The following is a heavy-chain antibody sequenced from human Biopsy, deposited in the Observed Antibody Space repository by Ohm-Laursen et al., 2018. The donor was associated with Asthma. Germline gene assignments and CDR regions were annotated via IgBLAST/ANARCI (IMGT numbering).Heavy chain of an antibody. CDR1: RFTFTKYA. CDR3: VKDIRLQLWGFDS. D-gene: IGHD6-13*01. CDR2: VSWNSGSI. J-gene: IGHJ4*02. Sequence: SSLRLSCAASRFTFTKYAMSWVRQAPGKGLEWVSGVSWNSGSIDYADSVKGRFTISRDNAKNSLYLQMNSLRGADTALYYCVKDIRLQLWGFDSWGQGTLVTVSS. V-gene: IGHV3-9*01.